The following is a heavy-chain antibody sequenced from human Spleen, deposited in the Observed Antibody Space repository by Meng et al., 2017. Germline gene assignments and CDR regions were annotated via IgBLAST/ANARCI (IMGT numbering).Heavy chain of an antibody. CDR2: IVPIFGTP. V-gene: IGHV1-69*06. J-gene: IGHJ4*02. Sequence: VQLVESGAEVKKPGSSVKVACKASGGTFSTSIITWVRQAPGQGLEWVGGIVPIFGTPDYAQKFQGRVTITADKSTSTAYMELSSLRSEDTAMYYCASRDDFLTGADYWGQGSLVTVSS. CDR3: ASRDDFLTGADY. CDR1: GGTFSTSI. D-gene: IGHD3-9*01.